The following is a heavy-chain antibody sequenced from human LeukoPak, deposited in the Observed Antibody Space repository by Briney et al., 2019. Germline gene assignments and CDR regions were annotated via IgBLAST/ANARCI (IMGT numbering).Heavy chain of an antibody. D-gene: IGHD3-3*01. CDR2: ISSSSSYI. CDR3: ARGEAYYDFWSGYPFDY. J-gene: IGHJ4*02. V-gene: IGHV3-21*01. Sequence: GGSLRLSCAASGFTFSSYSMNWVRQAPGKGLEWVSSISSSSSYIYYADSVKGRFTISRDNAENSLYLQMNSLRAEDTAVYYCARGEAYYDFWSGYPFDYWGQGTLVTVSS. CDR1: GFTFSSYS.